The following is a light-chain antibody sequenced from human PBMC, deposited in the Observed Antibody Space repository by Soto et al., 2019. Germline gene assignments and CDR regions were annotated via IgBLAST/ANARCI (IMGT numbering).Light chain of an antibody. J-gene: IGKJ1*01. CDR1: QSVRSN. CDR3: QQYNNWPPRT. Sequence: EIVMTQSPATLSVSPGEGATLSCRASQSVRSNLAWYQQKPGQAPRLLIYGASSRATGIPARFGGSGSGTEFTLTISSMQSEDFAVYYCQQYNNWPPRTFGQGTKVEMK. CDR2: GAS. V-gene: IGKV3-15*01.